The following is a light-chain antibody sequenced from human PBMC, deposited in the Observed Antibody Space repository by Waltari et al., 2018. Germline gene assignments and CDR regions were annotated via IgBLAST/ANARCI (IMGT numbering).Light chain of an antibody. CDR2: GAS. J-gene: IGKJ1*01. Sequence: RHSQGVRDNLAWFQQKPGQVPRLLLYGASTSATATPARFSGSGSGTDFTLTISGLQSEDFAVYYCQQYNKWPTWTFGQGTKVEIK. V-gene: IGKV3-15*01. CDR1: QGVRDN. CDR3: QQYNKWPTWT.